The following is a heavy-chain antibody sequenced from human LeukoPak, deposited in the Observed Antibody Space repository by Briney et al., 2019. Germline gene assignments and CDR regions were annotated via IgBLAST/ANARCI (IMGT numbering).Heavy chain of an antibody. Sequence: GGSLRLSCAASGFTSSNFAMIWVRQAPGRGLECVSTLNGENALRYYADSVKGRFTISRDNSKNTLYLRITNERPVHTAIYFRARNEAGYHYYIGVSGKGTTVTPSS. CDR2: LNGENALR. J-gene: IGHJ6*03. V-gene: IGHV3-23*01. CDR3: ARNEAGYHYYIGV. CDR1: GFTSSNFA. D-gene: IGHD1-14*01.